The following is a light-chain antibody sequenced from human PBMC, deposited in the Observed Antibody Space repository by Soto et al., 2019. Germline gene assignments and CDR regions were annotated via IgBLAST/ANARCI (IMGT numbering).Light chain of an antibody. Sequence: DTVMTQSPDSLAVSLGERATINCKSSQSILYSSNNKNYLAWYQQKPGQPPKLLIYWASTRESGVPDRFSGSGSGTDFPLTISILQAEDVAFYYCQQYYSTPWTFGQGTKVEIK. CDR2: WAS. V-gene: IGKV4-1*01. CDR3: QQYYSTPWT. J-gene: IGKJ1*01. CDR1: QSILYSSNNKNY.